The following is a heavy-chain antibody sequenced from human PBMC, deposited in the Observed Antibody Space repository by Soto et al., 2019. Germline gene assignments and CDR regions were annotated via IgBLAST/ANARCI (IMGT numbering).Heavy chain of an antibody. CDR1: GYTFTTYG. CDR3: ARHISTDCIAFDI. CDR2: ISTYNGNT. D-gene: IGHD2-21*02. V-gene: IGHV1-18*01. J-gene: IGHJ3*02. Sequence: QVQLVQSGAEVKKPGASVKVSCKASGYTFTTYGINWVRQAPGQGLEWMGWISTYNGNTNYARTLQGRVSMTTDTSTSTAYMELRSLRSDDTAVYYGARHISTDCIAFDIWGQGTMVTVSS.